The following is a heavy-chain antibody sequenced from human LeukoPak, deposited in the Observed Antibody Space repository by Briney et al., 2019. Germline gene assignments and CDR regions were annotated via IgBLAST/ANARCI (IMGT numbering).Heavy chain of an antibody. CDR3: ARVHIVVVTATLHFDY. Sequence: GGSLRLSCAASGFTFSSYWMSWVRQAPGKGLEWVANIKQDGSEKYYVDSVKGRFTISRDNAKNSLYLQMNSLRAEDTAVYYCARVHIVVVTATLHFDYWGQGTLVTVSS. J-gene: IGHJ4*02. CDR1: GFTFSSYW. CDR2: IKQDGSEK. V-gene: IGHV3-7*01. D-gene: IGHD2-21*02.